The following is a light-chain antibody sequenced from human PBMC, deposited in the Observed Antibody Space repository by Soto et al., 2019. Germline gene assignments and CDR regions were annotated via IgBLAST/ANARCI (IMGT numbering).Light chain of an antibody. V-gene: IGKV3-20*01. CDR3: QQYGRSPFT. CDR1: QSVSNNY. J-gene: IGKJ3*01. CDR2: GAS. Sequence: EIVLTQSPGTLSLSPGERATLSCRASQSVSNNYVAWYQQKPGQAPRVVIYGASTRATGIPERFSGSGSGTDFTLTISRLEPEDFAVYYCQQYGRSPFTFGPGTKVDIK.